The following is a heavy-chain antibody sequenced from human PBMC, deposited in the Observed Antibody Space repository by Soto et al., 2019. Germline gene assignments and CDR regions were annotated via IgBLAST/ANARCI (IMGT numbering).Heavy chain of an antibody. V-gene: IGHV1-69*13. CDR1: GGTFSSYA. J-gene: IGHJ6*02. Sequence: GASVKVSCKASGGTFSSYAISWVRQAPGQGLEWMGGIIPIFGTANYAQKFQGRVTITADESTSTAYMELSSLRSEDTAVYYCQYYDYVWGSYRQNYYYGMDVWGQGTTVTVSS. D-gene: IGHD3-16*02. CDR2: IIPIFGTA. CDR3: QYYDYVWGSYRQNYYYGMDV.